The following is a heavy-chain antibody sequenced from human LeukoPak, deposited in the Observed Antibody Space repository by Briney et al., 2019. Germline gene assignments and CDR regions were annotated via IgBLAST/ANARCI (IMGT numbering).Heavy chain of an antibody. CDR1: GFALGSHW. V-gene: IGHV3-7*03. Sequence: PGGSLGLSCAASGFALGSHWMTWVRQVPGRGPEWVANVNRDGSETYYLDSVKGRFTISKDNAKNSLYLQMNSLRAEDTALYHCARNNGMDVWGQGTTVIVSS. CDR2: VNRDGSET. J-gene: IGHJ6*02. CDR3: ARNNGMDV.